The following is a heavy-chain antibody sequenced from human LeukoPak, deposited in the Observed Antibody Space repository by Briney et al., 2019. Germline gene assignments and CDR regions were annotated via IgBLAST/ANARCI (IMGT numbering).Heavy chain of an antibody. V-gene: IGHV4-31*03. CDR3: ARAYYDFWSGPNWFDP. J-gene: IGHJ5*02. Sequence: SSETLSLTCTVFGGSISSGGYYWSWIRQHPGKGLEWIGYIYYSGSTYYNPSLKSRVTISVDTSKNQFSLKLSSVTAADTAVYYCARAYYDFWSGPNWFDPWGQGTLVTVSS. D-gene: IGHD3-3*01. CDR1: GGSISSGGYY. CDR2: IYYSGST.